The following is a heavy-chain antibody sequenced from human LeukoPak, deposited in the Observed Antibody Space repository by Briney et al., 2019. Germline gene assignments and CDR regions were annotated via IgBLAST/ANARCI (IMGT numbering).Heavy chain of an antibody. V-gene: IGHV3-7*01. CDR3: ARFRTAMQLWKGYYFDY. CDR1: GFTFSNYW. Sequence: GGSLRLSCAASGFTFSNYWMSWVRQAPGKGLEWVANIKQDGREKYYVDSVKGRFTISRDNTKKSLYLQMNTLRAEDTAVYYCARFRTAMQLWKGYYFDYWGQGTLVTVSS. D-gene: IGHD5-18*01. CDR2: IKQDGREK. J-gene: IGHJ4*02.